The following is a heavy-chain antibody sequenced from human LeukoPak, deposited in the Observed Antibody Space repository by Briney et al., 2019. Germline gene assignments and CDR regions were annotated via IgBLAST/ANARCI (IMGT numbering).Heavy chain of an antibody. V-gene: IGHV3-53*01. CDR1: GFTVSSNY. D-gene: IGHD3-22*01. Sequence: GGSLRLSCAASGFTVSSNYMSWVRQAPGKGLEWVSVIYSGGSTYYADSVKGRFTISRDNSKNTLYLQMNSLRAEDTAVYYCARDPYYDSSVTGYWGQGTLVTVSS. CDR2: IYSGGST. CDR3: ARDPYYDSSVTGY. J-gene: IGHJ4*02.